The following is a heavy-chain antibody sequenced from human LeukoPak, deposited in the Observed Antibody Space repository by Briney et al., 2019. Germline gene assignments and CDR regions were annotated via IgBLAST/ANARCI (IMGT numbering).Heavy chain of an antibody. J-gene: IGHJ4*02. CDR1: GGTFSSYV. V-gene: IGHV1-69*06. Sequence: SVKVSCKASGGTFSSYVISWVGQAPGQGLEWMGGIIPIFGTANYAQKFQGRVTITADKSTSTAYMELSSLRSEDTAVYYCARLMVYYFDYWGQGTLVTVSS. D-gene: IGHD3-10*01. CDR2: IIPIFGTA. CDR3: ARLMVYYFDY.